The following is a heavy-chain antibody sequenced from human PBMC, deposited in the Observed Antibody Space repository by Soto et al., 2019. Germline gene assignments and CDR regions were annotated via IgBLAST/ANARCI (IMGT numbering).Heavy chain of an antibody. V-gene: IGHV4-38-2*01. CDR1: GYSISSGCY. CDR3: ARTGDYGWFDP. Sequence: SETLSLTCAVSGYSISSGCYWGWIRQPPGKGLEWIGSIYHSGRTYYNPSLKSRVTISVDTSKNQFSLKLSSVTAADTAVYYCARTGDYGWFDPWGQGTLVAVSS. CDR2: IYHSGRT. J-gene: IGHJ5*02. D-gene: IGHD4-17*01.